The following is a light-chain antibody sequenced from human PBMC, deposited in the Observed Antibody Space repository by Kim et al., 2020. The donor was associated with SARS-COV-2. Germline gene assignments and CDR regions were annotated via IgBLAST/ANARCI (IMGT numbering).Light chain of an antibody. CDR2: DTS. J-gene: IGLJ3*02. V-gene: IGLV7-46*01. CDR3: FLSYGETRV. CDR1: AGAVHTGHW. Sequence: PEGACTPTWGSRAGAVHTGHWPYWFQQKPGQAPRTLIYDTSNKHSWAPARFSGSRLGGKAALTLSGAQPEDEAEYYCFLSYGETRVFGGGTQLTVL.